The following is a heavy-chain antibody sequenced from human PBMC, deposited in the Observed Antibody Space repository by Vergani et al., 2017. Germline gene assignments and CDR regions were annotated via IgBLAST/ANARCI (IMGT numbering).Heavy chain of an antibody. V-gene: IGHV3-66*02. J-gene: IGHJ6*02. Sequence: EVQLVESGGGLVQPGGSLRLSCAASGFTVSSNYMSWVRQAPGKGLEWVSGISWNSGSTGYADSVKGRFTISRDNSKNTLYLQMNSLRAEDTAVYYCARDLNSSSWYSHYYYYYGMDVWGQGTTVTVSS. CDR3: ARDLNSSSWYSHYYYYYGMDV. CDR1: GFTVSSNY. CDR2: SWNSGST. D-gene: IGHD6-13*01.